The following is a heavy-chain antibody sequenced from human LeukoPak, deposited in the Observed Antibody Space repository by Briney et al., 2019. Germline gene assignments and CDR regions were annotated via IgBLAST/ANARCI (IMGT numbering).Heavy chain of an antibody. CDR2: VIPFLGIS. CDR3: ATALPRTQQLVRSGNYYYGLDV. CDR1: GGTFRNYD. V-gene: IGHV1-69*04. J-gene: IGHJ6*02. Sequence: GAPVKVSCKASGGTFRNYDVRWVRQAPGQGLEWMGRVIPFLGISNYAQRFQGRVTITADKSTGTVYMELSSLTSEDTAVYYCATALPRTQQLVRSGNYYYGLDVWGRGTTVTVSS. D-gene: IGHD6-13*01.